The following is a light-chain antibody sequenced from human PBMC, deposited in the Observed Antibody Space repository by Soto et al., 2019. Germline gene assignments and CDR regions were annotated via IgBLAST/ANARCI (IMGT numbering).Light chain of an antibody. CDR1: QAISTY. V-gene: IGKV1-16*02. CDR2: AAS. Sequence: DIPMTQSPSSLSASVGDRVTITCRASQAISTYLAWFQQKPGKAPTSLIYAASSLQSGVPSKFSGSGSGTDFTLTISSLQPEDFATYFCHQYHSFPITFGQGTRLEIK. CDR3: HQYHSFPIT. J-gene: IGKJ5*01.